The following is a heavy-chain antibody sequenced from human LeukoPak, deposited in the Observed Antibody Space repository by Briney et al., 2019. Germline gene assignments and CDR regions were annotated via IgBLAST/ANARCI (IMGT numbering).Heavy chain of an antibody. V-gene: IGHV3-30*04. CDR3: VRDIPTGGSVNWFDP. CDR1: GFTFDTHA. CDR2: ISYDGSNK. D-gene: IGHD5-12*01. J-gene: IGHJ5*02. Sequence: GGSLRLSCAASGFTFDTHAIHWVRQAPVKGLEWVALISYDGSNKNYADSVKGRFTISRDNSKNTVSLHMNNLRPEDTALYYCVRDIPTGGSVNWFDPWGQGTLVTVSS.